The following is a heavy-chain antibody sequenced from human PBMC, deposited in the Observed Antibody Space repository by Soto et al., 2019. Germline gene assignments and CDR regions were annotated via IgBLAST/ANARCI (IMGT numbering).Heavy chain of an antibody. D-gene: IGHD3-22*01. Sequence: SETLCLACSVYGWPFSGYYWSWIRQPPGKGLEWIGEINHSGSTNYNPSLKSRVTISVDTSKNQFSLKLSSVTAADTAVYYCARTPPTMIVAVPPLCFDPWG. CDR2: INHSGST. J-gene: IGHJ5*02. V-gene: IGHV4-34*01. CDR3: ARTPPTMIVAVPPLCFDP. CDR1: GWPFSGYY.